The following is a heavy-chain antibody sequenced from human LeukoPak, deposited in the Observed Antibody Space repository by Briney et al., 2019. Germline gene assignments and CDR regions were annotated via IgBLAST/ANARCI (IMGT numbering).Heavy chain of an antibody. Sequence: GGSLRLSCAASGFTVSGNYMSWVRQAPGKGLEWVSVIYSGGSTYYADSVEGRFTISRDNSKNTLYLQMNSLRVEDTAVYYCAREIYCSASSCTGGVFDIWGQGTMVTVSS. V-gene: IGHV3-53*01. CDR3: AREIYCSASSCTGGVFDI. CDR1: GFTVSGNY. CDR2: IYSGGST. J-gene: IGHJ3*02. D-gene: IGHD2-15*01.